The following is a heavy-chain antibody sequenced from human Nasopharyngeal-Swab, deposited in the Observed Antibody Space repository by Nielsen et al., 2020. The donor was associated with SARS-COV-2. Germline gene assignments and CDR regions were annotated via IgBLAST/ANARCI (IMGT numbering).Heavy chain of an antibody. CDR3: ARGPDNSGFCAFPF. D-gene: IGHD6-19*01. CDR2: IYTSGNT. CDR1: GGSISSYY. Sequence: SETLSLTCTVSGGSISSYYWSWIRQPAGKGLEWIGRIYTSGNTNYNPSLKSRVTMSVDTSKNQFSLKLTSVTAADTAVYYCARGPDNSGFCAFPFWGQGILVTVSS. J-gene: IGHJ4*02. V-gene: IGHV4-4*07.